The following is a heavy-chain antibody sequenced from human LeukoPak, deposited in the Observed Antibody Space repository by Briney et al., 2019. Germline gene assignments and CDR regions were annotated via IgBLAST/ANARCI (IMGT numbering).Heavy chain of an antibody. CDR2: IYNDGTT. CDR3: ARVGGDSYYFDY. V-gene: IGHV3-66*01. Sequence: GGSLRLSCAASGFSVSSNYITWVRQAPGKGLEWVSVIYNDGTTYYADSVRGRFTISRDNSKTTLYLQMNSLRAEDTAIYYCARVGGDSYYFDYWGQGTLVTVSS. J-gene: IGHJ4*02. D-gene: IGHD2-21*02. CDR1: GFSVSSNY.